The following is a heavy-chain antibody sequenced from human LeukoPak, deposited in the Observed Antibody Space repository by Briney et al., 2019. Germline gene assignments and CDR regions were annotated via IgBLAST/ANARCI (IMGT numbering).Heavy chain of an antibody. CDR3: TRDSLVVVAATSGPFDY. CDR1: GFTFGDYA. Sequence: PGGSLRLSCTASGFTFGDYAMSWVRQAPGKGLEWVGFIRSKAYGGTTEYAASVKGRFTISGDDSKSIAYLQMNSLKTEDTAVYYCTRDSLVVVAATSGPFDYWGQGTLVTVSS. J-gene: IGHJ4*02. D-gene: IGHD2-15*01. CDR2: IRSKAYGGTT. V-gene: IGHV3-49*04.